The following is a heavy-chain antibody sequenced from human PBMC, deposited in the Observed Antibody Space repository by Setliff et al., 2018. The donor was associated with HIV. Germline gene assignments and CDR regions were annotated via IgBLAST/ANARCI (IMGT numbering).Heavy chain of an antibody. CDR2: SRNQANGYST. V-gene: IGHV3-72*01. J-gene: IGHJ4*02. CDR3: TTDADIDLYYYDSSGYYPFDH. Sequence: PGGSLRLSCAASGFSFSDHYMDWVRQAPGKGLEWVGRSRNQANGYSTEYAASVKDRFTISRDASKNSLYLQMNSLKTEDTAVYYCTTDADIDLYYYDSSGYYPFDHWGQGTLVTVSS. CDR1: GFSFSDHY. D-gene: IGHD3-22*01.